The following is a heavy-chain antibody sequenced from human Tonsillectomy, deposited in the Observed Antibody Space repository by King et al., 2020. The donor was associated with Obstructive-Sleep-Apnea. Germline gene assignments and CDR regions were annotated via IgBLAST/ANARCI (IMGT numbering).Heavy chain of an antibody. D-gene: IGHD1-26*01. CDR1: GGYFTSYT. J-gene: IGHJ4*02. V-gene: IGHV1-69*01. CDR2: IIPIFGAP. CDR3: TRAQYSGSYDYSDY. Sequence: QLVQSGAEVKKPGSSVKVSCKASGGYFTSYTLTWVRQAPGQGLEWMGGIIPIFGAPNYAQKFQGRVTMTADESTSTAYMELRGLRSEDTAIYYCTRAQYSGSYDYSDYWGQGTLVTVSS.